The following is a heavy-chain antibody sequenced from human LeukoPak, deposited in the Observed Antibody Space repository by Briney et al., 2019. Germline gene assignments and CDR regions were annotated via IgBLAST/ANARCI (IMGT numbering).Heavy chain of an antibody. CDR2: IRSKAYGGTT. Sequence: GGSLRLSCTASGFTFGDYAMSWSRQAPGKGLEWVGFIRSKAYGGTTEYAASVKGRFTISRDDSKSIAYLQMNSLKTEDTAVYYCTRDFTPYYGSGSYYKGTYYFDYWGQGTLVTVSS. D-gene: IGHD3-10*01. CDR3: TRDFTPYYGSGSYYKGTYYFDY. J-gene: IGHJ4*02. CDR1: GFTFGDYA. V-gene: IGHV3-49*03.